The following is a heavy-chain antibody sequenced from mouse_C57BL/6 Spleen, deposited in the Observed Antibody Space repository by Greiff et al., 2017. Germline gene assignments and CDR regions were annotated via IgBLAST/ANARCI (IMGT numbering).Heavy chain of an antibody. J-gene: IGHJ2*01. CDR2: IYPGDGDT. CDR1: GYAFSSYW. V-gene: IGHV1-80*01. CDR3: ARCSSLEEFDY. Sequence: QVQLQQSGAELVKPGASVKISCKASGYAFSSYWMNWVKQRPGKGLEWIGQIYPGDGDTNYNGKFKGKATLTADKSSSTAYMQLSSLTSEDSAVYFSARCSSLEEFDYWGQGTTLTVSS.